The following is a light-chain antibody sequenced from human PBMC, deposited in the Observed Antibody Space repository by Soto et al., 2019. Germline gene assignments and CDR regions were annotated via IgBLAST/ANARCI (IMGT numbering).Light chain of an antibody. Sequence: QAVVTQPPSASGTPGQRVTMSCSGGGSNIGSNTVNWYQQLPGTAPRLIMHSNDQRPSGVPDRFSGSKSGTSASLAISDLQSKDEADYYCAAWDDSLSGPAFGGGTKLTVL. V-gene: IGLV1-44*01. CDR1: GSNIGSNT. J-gene: IGLJ2*01. CDR3: AAWDDSLSGPA. CDR2: SND.